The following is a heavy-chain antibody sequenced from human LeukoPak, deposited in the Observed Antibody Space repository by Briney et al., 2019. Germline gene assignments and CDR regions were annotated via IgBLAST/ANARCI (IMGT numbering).Heavy chain of an antibody. CDR3: AREGTDGELFE. J-gene: IGHJ4*02. CDR2: IYRGGST. CDR1: GFTVSSNY. D-gene: IGHD3-10*01. Sequence: GGSLRLSCAASGFTVSSNYMSWVRQAPGKGLEWVSVIYRGGSTYYADSVTGRFTISRDSSKNTVYLQMNNLRVEDTAVYYCAREGTDGELFEGGQGTLVTVSS. V-gene: IGHV3-53*01.